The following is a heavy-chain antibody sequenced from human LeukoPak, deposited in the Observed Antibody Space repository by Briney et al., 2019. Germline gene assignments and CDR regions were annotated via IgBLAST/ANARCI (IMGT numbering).Heavy chain of an antibody. Sequence: GGSLRLSCAASGIIFSNNAMSWVRQAPGKGLKWVAGISGSGGSTYYADSVKGRFTISSDNSKNTLYLQMNSLRAEDTAVYYCAKDSTVTTDWGQGTLVTVSS. CDR1: GIIFSNNA. V-gene: IGHV3-23*01. CDR3: AKDSTVTTD. J-gene: IGHJ4*02. D-gene: IGHD4-17*01. CDR2: ISGSGGST.